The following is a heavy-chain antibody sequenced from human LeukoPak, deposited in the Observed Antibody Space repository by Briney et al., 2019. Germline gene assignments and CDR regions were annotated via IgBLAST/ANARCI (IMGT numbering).Heavy chain of an antibody. CDR1: GGTFSSYA. J-gene: IGHJ4*02. Sequence: ASVKVSCKASGGTFSSYAISWVRQAPGQGLEWMGRIIPIFGTANYAPKCQGRVTITTDESTSTAYMELSSLRSEDAAVYYGASGPAGSWYYYWGQGTLVTVSS. D-gene: IGHD6-13*01. CDR3: ASGPAGSWYYY. V-gene: IGHV1-69*05. CDR2: IIPIFGTA.